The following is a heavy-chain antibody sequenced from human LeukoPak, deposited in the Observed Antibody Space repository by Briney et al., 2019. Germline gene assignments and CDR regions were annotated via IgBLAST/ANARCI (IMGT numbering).Heavy chain of an antibody. CDR1: GFSFSSYW. D-gene: IGHD6-13*01. V-gene: IGHV3-74*01. Sequence: GGSLRLSCAASGFSFSSYWMHWVRQAPGKGLVWVSHINTDGSSTDYADSVKGRFTISRDNAKNTLYLQMNSPRAEDTAVYYCARRTYISAAGHFDYWGQGTLVTVSS. J-gene: IGHJ4*02. CDR2: INTDGSST. CDR3: ARRTYISAAGHFDY.